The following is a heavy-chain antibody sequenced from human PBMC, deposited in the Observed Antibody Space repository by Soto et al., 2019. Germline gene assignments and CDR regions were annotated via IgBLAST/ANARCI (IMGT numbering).Heavy chain of an antibody. J-gene: IGHJ4*02. CDR2: INAGNGNT. CDR3: ANTSGDYLYDY. V-gene: IGHV1-3*01. CDR1: GYTFTSYA. D-gene: IGHD3-22*01. Sequence: QVQLVQSGAEGKKPGASVKVSCKASGYTFTSYAMHWVRQAPGQRLEWMGWINAGNGNTKYSQKLQGRVTITRDTYGSPAYRELRSLRSEETAVYYCANTSGDYLYDYWGQGTLVSVSS.